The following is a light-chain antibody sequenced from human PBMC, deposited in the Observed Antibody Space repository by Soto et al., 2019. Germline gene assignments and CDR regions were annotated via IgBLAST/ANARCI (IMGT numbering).Light chain of an antibody. Sequence: EIVLTQSASAVSLSPGERATLYCRASQSVSGSYLAWYQQKPGQAPKLLIYDASSRATGIPDRFSGSGSGTDFTLTISRLQPEDFAVYYCQQYNSSPLTFGGGTKVDIK. CDR1: QSVSGSY. V-gene: IGKV3-20*01. J-gene: IGKJ4*01. CDR3: QQYNSSPLT. CDR2: DAS.